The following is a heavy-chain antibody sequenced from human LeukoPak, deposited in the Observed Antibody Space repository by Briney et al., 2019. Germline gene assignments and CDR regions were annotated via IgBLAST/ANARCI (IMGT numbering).Heavy chain of an antibody. Sequence: GGSLRLSCAASGFTFSSYGMHWVRQAPGKGLEWVALIRYDGSNKYYADSVKGRFTISRDNSKNTLYLQMNSLRAEDTAVYYCAKDDPTSVGATFGSYWGQGTLVTVSS. V-gene: IGHV3-30*02. CDR3: AKDDPTSVGATFGSY. CDR2: IRYDGSNK. D-gene: IGHD1-26*01. CDR1: GFTFSSYG. J-gene: IGHJ4*02.